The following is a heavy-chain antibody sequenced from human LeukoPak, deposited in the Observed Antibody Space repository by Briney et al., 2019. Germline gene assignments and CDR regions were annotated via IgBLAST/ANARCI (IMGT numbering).Heavy chain of an antibody. J-gene: IGHJ5*02. CDR1: GFTFSSYG. Sequence: PGRSLRLSCAASGFTFSSYGMHWVRQAPGKGLEWVAVISYDGSNKYYADSVKGRFTISRDNSKNTLYLQMNSLRAEDTAVYYCAKGGNYSGSGNNWFDPWGQGTLVTVSS. V-gene: IGHV3-30*18. D-gene: IGHD3-10*01. CDR3: AKGGNYSGSGNNWFDP. CDR2: ISYDGSNK.